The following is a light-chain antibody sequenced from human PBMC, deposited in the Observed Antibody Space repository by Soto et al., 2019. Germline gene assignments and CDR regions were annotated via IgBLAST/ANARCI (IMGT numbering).Light chain of an antibody. Sequence: EIVLTQSPATLSSSPGERATLSCRASQSVSSYFAWYQQRPGQAPRLLIYDASNRATGVPARLSGSGSGTDFTLTISSLEPEDFAVYYCRQRSNWPRTFGQGTKVDIK. V-gene: IGKV3-11*01. CDR2: DAS. J-gene: IGKJ1*01. CDR1: QSVSSY. CDR3: RQRSNWPRT.